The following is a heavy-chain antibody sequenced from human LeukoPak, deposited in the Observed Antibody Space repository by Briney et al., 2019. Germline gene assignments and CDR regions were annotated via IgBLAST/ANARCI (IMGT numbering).Heavy chain of an antibody. D-gene: IGHD4-17*01. CDR2: ISYDGTNK. J-gene: IGHJ4*02. CDR1: GFTFSSYA. Sequence: PGGSLRLSCAASGFTFSSYAMHWVRQAPGKGLEWVAVISYDGTNKYYADSVKGRFTISRDNAKNTLYLQMNSLRAEDTAVYYCARDLEVTTTLDYWGQGTLVTVSS. CDR3: ARDLEVTTTLDY. V-gene: IGHV3-30-3*01.